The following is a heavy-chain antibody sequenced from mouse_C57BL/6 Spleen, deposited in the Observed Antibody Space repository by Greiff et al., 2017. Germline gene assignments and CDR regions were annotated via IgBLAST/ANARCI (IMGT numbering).Heavy chain of an antibody. CDR2: IWSGGGT. Sequence: QVQLKESGPGLVQPSPSLSITCTVSGFSLTGYGVHWVRQSPGKGLEWLGVIWSGGGTDYNAAFISRLSISKDNSKSQVFFKMNSLQADDTAIDYCAKSATGAMDYWGQGTLVTVSA. CDR1: GFSLTGYG. V-gene: IGHV2-4*01. J-gene: IGHJ4*01. D-gene: IGHD6-1*01. CDR3: AKSATGAMDY.